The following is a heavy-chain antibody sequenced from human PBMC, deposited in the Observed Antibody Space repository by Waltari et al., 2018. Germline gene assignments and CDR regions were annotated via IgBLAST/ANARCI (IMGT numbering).Heavy chain of an antibody. V-gene: IGHV4-34*01. J-gene: IGHJ4*02. CDR2: INHSGST. CDR1: GGSFSGYY. CDR3: ASRSIAARGSSY. Sequence: QVQLQQWGAGLLKPSETLSLTCAVYGGSFSGYYWSWIRQPPGKGLEWIGEINHSGSTNYNPSHKSRVTISVDTSKNQFSLKLSSVTAADTAVYYCASRSIAARGSSYWGQGTLVTVSS. D-gene: IGHD6-6*01.